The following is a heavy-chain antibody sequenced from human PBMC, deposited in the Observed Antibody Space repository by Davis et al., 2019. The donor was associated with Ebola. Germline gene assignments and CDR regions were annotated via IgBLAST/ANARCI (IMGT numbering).Heavy chain of an antibody. V-gene: IGHV3-48*02. CDR2: ISSSSTI. CDR1: GFTFSSYS. Sequence: GESLMISCAASGFTFSSYSMNWVRQAPGKGLEWVSYISSSSTIYYADSVKGRFTISRDNAKNSLYLQMNSLRDEDTAVYYCARGGWYYFDSWGQGTLVTVSS. D-gene: IGHD6-19*01. CDR3: ARGGWYYFDS. J-gene: IGHJ4*02.